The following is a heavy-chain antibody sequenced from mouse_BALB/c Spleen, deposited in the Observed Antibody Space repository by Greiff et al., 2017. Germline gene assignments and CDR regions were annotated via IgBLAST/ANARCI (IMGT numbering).Heavy chain of an antibody. CDR1: GFTFSSFG. V-gene: IGHV5-17*02. Sequence: DVKLVESGGGLVQPGGSRKLSCAASGFTFSSFGMHWVRQAPEKGLEWVAYISSGSSTIYYADTVKGRFTISRDNPKNTLFLQMTSLRSEDTAMYYCARNGITTATGYAMGDWGRGASVTVS. CDR3: ARNGITTATGYAMGD. J-gene: IGHJ4*01. CDR2: ISSGSSTI. D-gene: IGHD1-2*01.